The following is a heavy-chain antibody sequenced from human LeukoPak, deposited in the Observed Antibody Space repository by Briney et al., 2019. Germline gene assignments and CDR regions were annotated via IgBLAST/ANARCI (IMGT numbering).Heavy chain of an antibody. Sequence: AGGSLRLSCAASGFTFSSYWMSWVRQAPGKGLEWVSSISSSSSYIYYADSVKGRFTISRDNAKNSLYLQMNSLRAEDTAVYYCARARRDIVVVVAEYGMDVWGQGTTVTVSS. CDR2: ISSSSSYI. CDR1: GFTFSSYW. D-gene: IGHD2-15*01. V-gene: IGHV3-21*01. J-gene: IGHJ6*02. CDR3: ARARRDIVVVVAEYGMDV.